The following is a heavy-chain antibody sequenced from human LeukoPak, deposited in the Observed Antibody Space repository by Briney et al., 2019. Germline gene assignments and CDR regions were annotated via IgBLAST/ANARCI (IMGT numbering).Heavy chain of an antibody. CDR3: ARITYCGGDCYYYGMDV. D-gene: IGHD2-21*01. V-gene: IGHV3-48*01. CDR2: ISSSSSTI. Sequence: GGSLRLSCAASGFTFSSHGMNWVRQAPGKGLEWISYISSSSSTIYYADSVKGRFTISRDSAKNSLYLQMNSLRAEDTAVYYCARITYCGGDCYYYGMDVWGQGTTVTVSS. CDR1: GFTFSSHG. J-gene: IGHJ6*02.